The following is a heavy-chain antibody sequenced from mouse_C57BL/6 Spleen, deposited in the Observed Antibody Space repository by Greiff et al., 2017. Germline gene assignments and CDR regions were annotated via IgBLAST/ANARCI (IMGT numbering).Heavy chain of an antibody. CDR1: GYTFTSYW. Sequence: QVQLQQPGAELVRPGSSVKLSCKASGYTFTSYWMHWVKQRPIQGLEWIGNIDPSDSESHYNQKFKDKATLTVDKSSSTAYMQLSSLTSEDSAVDYCARWRANWDGAWFAYRGQGALVTDSA. CDR2: IDPSDSES. CDR3: ARWRANWDGAWFAY. V-gene: IGHV1-52*01. J-gene: IGHJ3*01. D-gene: IGHD4-1*01.